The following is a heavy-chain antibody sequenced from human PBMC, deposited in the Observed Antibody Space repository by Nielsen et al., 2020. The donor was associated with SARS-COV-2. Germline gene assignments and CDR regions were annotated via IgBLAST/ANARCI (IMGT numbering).Heavy chain of an antibody. CDR2: IKSAADGETT. J-gene: IGHJ6*02. V-gene: IGHV3-15*01. D-gene: IGHD7-27*01. CDR3: ARDNWGRMDV. Sequence: GESLKISWAASGFTFNSAWMSWVRQAPGKGLEWVGRIKSAADGETTDYAAPVKGRVAISRDDSKSTLYLQMNSLRAEDTAVYYCARDNWGRMDVWGQGTTVTVSS. CDR1: GFTFNSAW.